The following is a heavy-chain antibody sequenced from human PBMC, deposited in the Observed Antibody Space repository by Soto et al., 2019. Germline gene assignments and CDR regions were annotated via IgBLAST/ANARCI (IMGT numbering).Heavy chain of an antibody. CDR1: GFTFSSYA. CDR2: ISGSGGST. Sequence: EVQLLESGGGLVQPGGSLRLSCAASGFTFSSYAMSWVRQAPGKGLEWVSAISGSGGSTYYADSVKGRFTISRDNSKNALYLQMNSLRAEDTAVYYCPKGGYQLLEWFDPWGQGTLVTVSS. V-gene: IGHV3-23*01. CDR3: PKGGYQLLEWFDP. J-gene: IGHJ5*02. D-gene: IGHD2-2*01.